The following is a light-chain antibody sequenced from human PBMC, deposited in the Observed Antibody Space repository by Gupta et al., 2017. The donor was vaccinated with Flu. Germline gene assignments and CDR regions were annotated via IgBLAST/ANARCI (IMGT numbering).Light chain of an antibody. V-gene: IGKV3-11*01. CDR1: LSISTY. CDR3: QGRFDWHS. J-gene: IGKJ3*01. Sequence: ELVLTQSPATLSFSPGERATLSCRASLSISTYLAWYQQKPGQAPRLLIFDASKRATDIPARFSGSGSGTDFTLTISSREPEDVAVYYWQGRFDWHSFGHGTKVNLK. CDR2: DAS.